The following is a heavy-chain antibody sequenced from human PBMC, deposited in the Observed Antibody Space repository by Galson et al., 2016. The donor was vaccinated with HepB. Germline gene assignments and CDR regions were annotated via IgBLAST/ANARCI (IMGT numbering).Heavy chain of an antibody. Sequence: SLRLSCAASGFTFSSYAMSWVRQAPGKGLEWVSSISGSGGSTYYADSVKGRFTISRDNSKNTLYLQMNSLRAEDTAVYYCAKSPDMITFGGIIVIPVHWFDPWGQETLVTVSS. V-gene: IGHV3-23*01. CDR1: GFTFSSYA. CDR2: ISGSGGST. J-gene: IGHJ5*02. D-gene: IGHD3-16*02. CDR3: AKSPDMITFGGIIVIPVHWFDP.